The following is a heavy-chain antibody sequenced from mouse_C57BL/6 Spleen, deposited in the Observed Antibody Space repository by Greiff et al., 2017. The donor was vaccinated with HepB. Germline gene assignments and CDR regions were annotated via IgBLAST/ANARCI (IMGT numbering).Heavy chain of an antibody. CDR3: ARNTGYGSSYRMDY. V-gene: IGHV2-2*01. J-gene: IGHJ4*01. Sequence: VNLVESGPGLVQPSQSLSITCTVSGFSLTSYGVHWVRQSPGKGLEWLGVIWSGGSTDYNAAFISRLSISKDNSKSQVFFKMNSLQADDTAIYYCARNTGYGSSYRMDYWGQGTSVTVSS. CDR2: IWSGGST. D-gene: IGHD1-1*01. CDR1: GFSLTSYG.